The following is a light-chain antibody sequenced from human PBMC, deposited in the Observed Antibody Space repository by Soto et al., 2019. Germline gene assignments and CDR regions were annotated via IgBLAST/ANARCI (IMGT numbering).Light chain of an antibody. V-gene: IGKV3-20*01. CDR1: QSVSSSY. CDR2: GAS. CDR3: QQYGSSPRT. J-gene: IGKJ1*01. Sequence: EIVLTQSPGTLSLSPGERATLSCRASQSVSSSYLAWYQQKPGQAPRLLIYGASSGATGVPDRFSGSGSGTDFTHTISRLEPEDFAVYYCQQYGSSPRTFGQGTKVEIK.